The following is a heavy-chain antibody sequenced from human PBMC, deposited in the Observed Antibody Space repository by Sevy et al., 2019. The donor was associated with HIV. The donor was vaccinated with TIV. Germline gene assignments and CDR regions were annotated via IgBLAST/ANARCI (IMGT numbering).Heavy chain of an antibody. D-gene: IGHD3-22*01. CDR2: INPNSGGT. J-gene: IGHJ3*02. V-gene: IGHV1-2*02. CDR3: ATLYYDSSGYPNDAFDI. Sequence: ASVKVSCKASGYTFTGYYMHWVRQAPGQGLEWMGWINPNSGGTNYAQKFQGRVTMTRDTSISTAYMELSRLRSDDTAVYYCATLYYDSSGYPNDAFDIWGQGTMVTVSS. CDR1: GYTFTGYY.